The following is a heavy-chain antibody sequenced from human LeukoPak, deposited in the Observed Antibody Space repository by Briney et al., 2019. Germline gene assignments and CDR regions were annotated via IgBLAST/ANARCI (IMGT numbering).Heavy chain of an antibody. CDR1: GFTFTTNA. Sequence: GGSLRLSCAASGFTFTTNAMSWIRQAPGKGLEWVSYISSSSSYTNYADSVKGRFTISRDNAKNSLYLQMNSLRAEDTAVYYCARGRPDYYGGYFDYWGQGTLVTVSS. CDR3: ARGRPDYYGGYFDY. CDR2: ISSSSSYT. V-gene: IGHV3-11*05. D-gene: IGHD3-10*01. J-gene: IGHJ4*02.